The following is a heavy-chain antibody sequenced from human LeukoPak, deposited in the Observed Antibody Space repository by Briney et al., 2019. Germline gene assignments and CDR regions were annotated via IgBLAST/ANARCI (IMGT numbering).Heavy chain of an antibody. CDR2: ISYDGSNK. D-gene: IGHD2-2*01. Sequence: AGGSLRLSCAASGFTFSSYGMHWVRQAPGKGLEWVAVISYDGSNKYYADSVKGRFTISRDNSKNTLYLQINSLRAEDTAVYYCAKVVVPAARGFYYGMDVWGKGTTVTVSS. CDR1: GFTFSSYG. CDR3: AKVVVPAARGFYYGMDV. J-gene: IGHJ6*04. V-gene: IGHV3-30*18.